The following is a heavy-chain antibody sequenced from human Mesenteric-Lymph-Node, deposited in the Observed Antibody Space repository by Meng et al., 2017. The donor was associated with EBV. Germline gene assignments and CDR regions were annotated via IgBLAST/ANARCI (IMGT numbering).Heavy chain of an antibody. J-gene: IGHJ4*02. Sequence: HRQASGAGLLQTAQTPSPSSACSGGSLGSGGHSWSWIRQPAGEGLEWIGHIYHSGSTYYNPSLKSRVTISVDKSKNQFSLNLTSVTAADTAVYYCARTSVAVLYVGLDYWGQGTLVTVAS. D-gene: IGHD2-8*02. CDR1: GGSLGSGGHS. V-gene: IGHV4-30-2*01. CDR3: ARTSVAVLYVGLDY. CDR2: IYHSGST.